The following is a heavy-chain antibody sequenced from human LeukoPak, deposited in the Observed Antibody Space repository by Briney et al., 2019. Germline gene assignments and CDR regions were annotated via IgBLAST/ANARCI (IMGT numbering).Heavy chain of an antibody. J-gene: IGHJ4*02. CDR1: GGSFSGYY. Sequence: SETLSLTCAVYGGSFSGYYWSWIRQPPGKGLEWIGEINHSGSTNYNPSLKSRVTISVDTSKNQFSLKLSSVTAADTAVYYCARPAEVAYDFWSGHYGVPFFDYWGQGTLVTVSS. CDR2: INHSGST. D-gene: IGHD3-3*01. CDR3: ARPAEVAYDFWSGHYGVPFFDY. V-gene: IGHV4-34*01.